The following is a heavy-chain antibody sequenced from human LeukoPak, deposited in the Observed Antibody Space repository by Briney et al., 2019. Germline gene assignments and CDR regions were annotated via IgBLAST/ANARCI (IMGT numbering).Heavy chain of an antibody. CDR2: ISAYNGNT. D-gene: IGHD6-19*01. J-gene: IGHJ4*02. CDR3: ARDLGNRWQWLVGGSIWAPNQFDY. CDR1: GYTFTSYG. V-gene: IGHV1-18*01. Sequence: GASVKVSCKASGYTFTSYGISWVRQAPGQGLEWMGWISAYNGNTNYAQKLQGRVTMTTDTSTSTAYMELRSLRSDDTAVYYCARDLGNRWQWLVGGSIWAPNQFDYWGQGTLVTVSS.